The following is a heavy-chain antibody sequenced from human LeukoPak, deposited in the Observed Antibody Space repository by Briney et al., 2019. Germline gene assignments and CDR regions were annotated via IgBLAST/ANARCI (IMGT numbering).Heavy chain of an antibody. CDR3: ARGTSVRDWFDL. D-gene: IGHD1-1*01. CDR1: GGSISDYY. CDR2: LSYSGST. Sequence: SETLSLTCTVSGGSISDYYWNWLRQPPGKGLEWIGYLSYSGSTNYNPSLRSRVTISGDTSKNQFSLKLSSVTAADAAVYYCARGTSVRDWFDLWGQGTLVTVSS. J-gene: IGHJ5*02. V-gene: IGHV4-59*01.